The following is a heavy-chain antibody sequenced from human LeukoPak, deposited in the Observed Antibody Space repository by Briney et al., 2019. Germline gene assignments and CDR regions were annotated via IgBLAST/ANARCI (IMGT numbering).Heavy chain of an antibody. J-gene: IGHJ5*02. CDR3: TAPYYYDSSGSTNWFDP. D-gene: IGHD3-22*01. CDR1: GFTFSSYW. Sequence: GGSLRLSCAASGFTFSSYWMSWVRQAPGKGLEWVANIKQDGSEKYYVDSVKGRFTISRDNAKNTAYLQMNSLKTEDTAVYYCTAPYYYDSSGSTNWFDPWGQGTLVTVSS. CDR2: IKQDGSEK. V-gene: IGHV3-7*03.